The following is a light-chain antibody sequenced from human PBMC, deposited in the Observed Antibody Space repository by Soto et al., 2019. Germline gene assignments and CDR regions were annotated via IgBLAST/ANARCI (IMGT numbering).Light chain of an antibody. Sequence: IQMTQSPSSLSAFVGDRVIITCRASQSISNYLNWYQHKPGKAPKLLIYAASTLQAGVPSRFSGSGSGTDFTLTISSLQPEDYATYYCQQSYSTLTFGPGTKVDVK. J-gene: IGKJ3*01. CDR3: QQSYSTLT. V-gene: IGKV1-39*01. CDR2: AAS. CDR1: QSISNY.